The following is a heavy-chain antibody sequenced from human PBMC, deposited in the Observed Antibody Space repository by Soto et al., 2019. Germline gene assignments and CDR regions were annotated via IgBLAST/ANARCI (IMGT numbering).Heavy chain of an antibody. Sequence: QVQLQESGPGLVKPSETLSLTCTVSGGSISSYYWSWIRQPPGKGLEWIGYIYYSGSTNYNPSLKSRVTTSVDTSMNQCSLKLSSVTAADTAVYYWASTKVQWLVGYYYYYMDVWGKGTTVTVSS. CDR1: GGSISSYY. CDR3: ASTKVQWLVGYYYYYMDV. V-gene: IGHV4-59*08. CDR2: IYYSGST. D-gene: IGHD6-19*01. J-gene: IGHJ6*03.